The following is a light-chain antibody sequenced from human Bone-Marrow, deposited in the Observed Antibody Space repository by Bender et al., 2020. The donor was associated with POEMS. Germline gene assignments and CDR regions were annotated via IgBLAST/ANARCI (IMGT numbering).Light chain of an antibody. Sequence: QSVLTQPPSASGTPGQRVTISSSGGSIGRNPINWYQQLPGTAPRLFIYAVDRRPSVVPNRFSASKSGSSASLAISGLQSEDAADYYCSTWDDRLNAWLFGGGTKLTVL. V-gene: IGLV1-44*01. CDR3: STWDDRLNAWL. CDR2: AVD. CDR1: SIGRNP. J-gene: IGLJ3*02.